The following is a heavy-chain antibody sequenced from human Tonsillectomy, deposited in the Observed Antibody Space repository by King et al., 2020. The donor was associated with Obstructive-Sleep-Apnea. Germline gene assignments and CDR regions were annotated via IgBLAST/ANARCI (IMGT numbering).Heavy chain of an antibody. CDR3: AKDWGDGDFPSPLDY. Sequence: VQLVESGGGLVQPGGSLRLSCAASGFTFTIYAMSWVRQAPGKVLEWVSSIGGSGDSTYYADSVKGRFTISRDNSKNTLFLQMNSLRADDTAVYYCAKDWGDGDFPSPLDYWGQGILVTVSS. CDR1: GFTFTIYA. D-gene: IGHD4-17*01. V-gene: IGHV3-23*04. J-gene: IGHJ4*02. CDR2: IGGSGDST.